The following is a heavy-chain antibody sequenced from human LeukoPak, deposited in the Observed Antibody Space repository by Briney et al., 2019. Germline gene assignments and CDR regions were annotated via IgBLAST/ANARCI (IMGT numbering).Heavy chain of an antibody. D-gene: IGHD3-10*02. CDR2: IYTSGST. J-gene: IGHJ4*02. CDR1: GGSISSYY. Sequence: SETLSLTCTVSGGSISSYYWSWIRQLPGKGLEWIGYIYTSGSTNYNPSLKSRVTISVDTSKNQFSLKLSSVTAADTAVYYCARSMVGEFDYWGQGTLVTVSS. V-gene: IGHV4-4*09. CDR3: ARSMVGEFDY.